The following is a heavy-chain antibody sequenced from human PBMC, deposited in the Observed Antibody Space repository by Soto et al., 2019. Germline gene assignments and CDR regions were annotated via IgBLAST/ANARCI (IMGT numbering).Heavy chain of an antibody. CDR3: ARRGSGSYYDY. J-gene: IGHJ4*02. Sequence: EVQLLESGGGLVQPGGSLRLSCAASGFTFSSYAMRWVRQAPVKGMDWVSAISGSGGSTYYADSVKGRFTISRDNSKNTLYLQMTSLRAEDTAVYYCARRGSGSYYDYWGQGTLVTVSS. V-gene: IGHV3-23*01. CDR2: ISGSGGST. CDR1: GFTFSSYA. D-gene: IGHD1-26*01.